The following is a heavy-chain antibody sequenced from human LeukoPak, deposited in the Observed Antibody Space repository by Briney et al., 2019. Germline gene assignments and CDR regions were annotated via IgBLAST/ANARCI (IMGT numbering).Heavy chain of an antibody. J-gene: IGHJ4*02. CDR1: GFTFSSYA. D-gene: IGHD2-15*01. V-gene: IGHV3-23*01. CDR2: ISGSGGST. CDR3: ARDLRRGSFCS. Sequence: GGSLRLSCAASGFTFSSYAMRWVREAPGKGLEWVSAISGSGGSTYYADSVKGGFTSSRDNSKNTLYLQMNSPRAEGTAVYYCARDLRRGSFCSWGQGTLVTVSS.